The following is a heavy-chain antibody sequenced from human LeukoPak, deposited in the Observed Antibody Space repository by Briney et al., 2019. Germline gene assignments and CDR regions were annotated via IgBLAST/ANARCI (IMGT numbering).Heavy chain of an antibody. CDR3: ARRYKKSFDP. J-gene: IGHJ5*02. Sequence: SDTLSLTCTVSGGSISSRSYNWGWIRQPPGRGLEWSGNIYYSWTTCYNPSLKSRVTLSVDTYKNQFSLKLSSVTAADTAVYSCARRYKKSFDPWGQGTLVTVSS. V-gene: IGHV4-39*01. D-gene: IGHD5-24*01. CDR2: IYYSWTT. CDR1: GGSISSRSYN.